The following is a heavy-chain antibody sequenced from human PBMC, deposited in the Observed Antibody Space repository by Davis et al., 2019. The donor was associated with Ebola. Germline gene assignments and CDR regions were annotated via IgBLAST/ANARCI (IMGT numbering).Heavy chain of an antibody. CDR2: IYTVGTT. CDR3: ARGSGSYSHY. J-gene: IGHJ4*02. D-gene: IGHD1-26*01. V-gene: IGHV4-59*01. Sequence: MPSETLSLTCTVPGGSISSYYWTWIRQPRGKGLDWIGYIYTVGTTNINPSLKSRVTISLDTSMNQSSLKLSSVTAADTAVYYCARGSGSYSHYWGQGTLVTVSS. CDR1: GGSISSYY.